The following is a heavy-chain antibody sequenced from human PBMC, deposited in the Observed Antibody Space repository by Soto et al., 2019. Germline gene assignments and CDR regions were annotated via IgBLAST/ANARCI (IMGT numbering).Heavy chain of an antibody. D-gene: IGHD6-13*01. J-gene: IGHJ4*02. CDR1: GYTFTGYY. CDR2: INPNSGGT. Sequence: ASVKVSCKASGYTFTGYYMHWVRQAPGQGLEWMGWINPNSGGTNYAQKFQGRVTMTRDTSISTAYMELSRLRSDDTAVYYCARDKAAAGNRACFDYWGQVPLVTVSS. V-gene: IGHV1-2*02. CDR3: ARDKAAAGNRACFDY.